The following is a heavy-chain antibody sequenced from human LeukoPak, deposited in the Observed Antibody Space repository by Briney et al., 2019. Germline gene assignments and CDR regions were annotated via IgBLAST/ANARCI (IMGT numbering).Heavy chain of an antibody. CDR2: IIPILGIA. CDR1: GYTFTGYG. D-gene: IGHD6-6*01. Sequence: SVKVSCKASGYTFTGYGISWVRQAPGQGLEWMGRIIPILGIANYAQKFQGRVTITADKSTSTAYMELSSLRSGDTAVYYCAREKEYYYDYWGQGTLVTVSS. V-gene: IGHV1-69*04. CDR3: AREKEYYYDY. J-gene: IGHJ4*02.